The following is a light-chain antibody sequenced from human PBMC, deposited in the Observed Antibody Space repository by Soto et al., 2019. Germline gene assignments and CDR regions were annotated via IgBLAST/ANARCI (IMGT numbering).Light chain of an antibody. CDR1: QSVSSSY. Sequence: EVVLTQSPGTLSLSPGERATLSCRASQSVSSSYFAWDQQKPGQAPGLLIYGASSRATGIPDRFSGSGSGTDFTLTISRLEPEDFAVYYCQQYGSSPWTFGQGTKV. J-gene: IGKJ1*01. CDR3: QQYGSSPWT. V-gene: IGKV3-20*01. CDR2: GAS.